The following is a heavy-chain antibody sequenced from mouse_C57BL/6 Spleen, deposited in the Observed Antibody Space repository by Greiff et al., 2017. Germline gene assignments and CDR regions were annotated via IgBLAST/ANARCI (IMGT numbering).Heavy chain of an antibody. Sequence: EVQVVESGEGLVKPGGSLKLSCAASGFTFSSYAMSWVRQTPEKRLEWVAYISSGGDYIYYADTVKGRFTISRDNARNTLYLQMSSLKSEDTAMYYCTRYGSSYNYFDYWGQGTTLTVSS. V-gene: IGHV5-9-1*02. J-gene: IGHJ2*01. CDR3: TRYGSSYNYFDY. CDR2: ISSGGDYI. D-gene: IGHD1-1*01. CDR1: GFTFSSYA.